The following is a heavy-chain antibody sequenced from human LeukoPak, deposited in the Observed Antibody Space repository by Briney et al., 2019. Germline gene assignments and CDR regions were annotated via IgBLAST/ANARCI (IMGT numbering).Heavy chain of an antibody. CDR3: ATSSATPYYYDSSGYEDVDY. CDR2: ISSSSSYI. Sequence: PGGSLRLSCAASGFTFSSYSMNWVRQAPGKGLEWVSSISSSSSYIYYADSVKGRFTISKDNAKNSLYLQMNSLRAEDTAVYYCATSSATPYYYDSSGYEDVDYWGQGTLVTGSS. V-gene: IGHV3-21*01. D-gene: IGHD3-22*01. CDR1: GFTFSSYS. J-gene: IGHJ4*02.